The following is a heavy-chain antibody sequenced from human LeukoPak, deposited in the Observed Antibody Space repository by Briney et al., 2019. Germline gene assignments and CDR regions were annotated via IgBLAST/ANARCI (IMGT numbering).Heavy chain of an antibody. J-gene: IGHJ4*02. CDR2: IYYSGST. CDR3: ARIRGTSLTAILDY. CDR1: GGSISSSSYY. Sequence: SETLSLTCTVSGGSISSSSYYWGWIRQPPGKGLEWIGSIYYSGSTYYNPSLKSRVTISVDTSKNQFSLKLSSVTAADTAVYYCARIRGTSLTAILDYWGQGTLVTVSS. V-gene: IGHV4-39*07. D-gene: IGHD2-21*02.